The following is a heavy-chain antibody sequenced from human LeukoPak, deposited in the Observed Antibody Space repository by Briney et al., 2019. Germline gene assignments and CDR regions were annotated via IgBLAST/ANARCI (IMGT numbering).Heavy chain of an antibody. J-gene: IGHJ4*02. CDR1: GFSLSPSGRG. D-gene: IGHD4-23*01. CDR3: APTLTRRGNPDVDY. Sequence: SGPTLVKPTQTLTLTCPFSGFSLSPSGRGVGWIRQPPGKTLECLSLIYWDDDQRYSPSLQSRLTITKETTKNQVVLTMTHMDPVDTATYYWAPTLTRRGNPDVDYWGQGTLVTVSS. V-gene: IGHV2-5*02. CDR2: IYWDDDQ.